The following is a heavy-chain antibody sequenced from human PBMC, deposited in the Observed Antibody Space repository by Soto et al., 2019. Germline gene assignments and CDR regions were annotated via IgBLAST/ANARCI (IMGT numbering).Heavy chain of an antibody. CDR3: ARHRVWSGYHNYYYYGMDV. CDR2: MNPNSGNT. CDR1: GYTFTSYD. Sequence: QVQLVQSGAEVKKPGASVKVSCKASGYTFTSYDINWVRQATGQGLEWMGWMNPNSGNTGYAQKFQGRVTMTRNTSISTAYMELSSLRSEDTAVYYCARHRVWSGYHNYYYYGMDVWGQGTTVTVSS. D-gene: IGHD3-3*01. V-gene: IGHV1-8*01. J-gene: IGHJ6*02.